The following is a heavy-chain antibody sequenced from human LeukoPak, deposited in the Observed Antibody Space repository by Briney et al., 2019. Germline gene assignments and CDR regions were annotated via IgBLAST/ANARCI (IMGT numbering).Heavy chain of an antibody. V-gene: IGHV4-59*01. J-gene: IGHJ4*02. CDR2: IYYSGST. Sequence: SETLSLTCTVSGGSISSYYWSWIRQPPGKGLEWIGYIYYSGSTDYNPSLKSRVTISVDTSKNQFSLKLSSVTAADTAVYHCARDRYYFDYWGQGTLVTVSS. CDR3: ARDRYYFDY. CDR1: GGSISSYY.